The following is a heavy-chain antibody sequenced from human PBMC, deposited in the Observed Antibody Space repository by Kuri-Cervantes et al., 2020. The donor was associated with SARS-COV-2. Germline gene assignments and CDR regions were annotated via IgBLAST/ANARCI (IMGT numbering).Heavy chain of an antibody. Sequence: GSLRLSCTVSGGSISSHYWGWIRQPPGKGLEWIGSMFHGGHSYYNSSLRSRVTISVDTSKNQFSLNLTSVTATDTAIYYCARRTSGNFDLWGRGILVTVSS. CDR2: MFHGGHS. CDR1: GGSISSHY. J-gene: IGHJ2*01. V-gene: IGHV4-59*08. D-gene: IGHD3-3*01. CDR3: ARRTSGNFDL.